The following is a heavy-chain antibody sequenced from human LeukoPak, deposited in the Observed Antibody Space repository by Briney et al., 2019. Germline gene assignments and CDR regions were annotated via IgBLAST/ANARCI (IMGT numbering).Heavy chain of an antibody. J-gene: IGHJ4*02. CDR3: ARLPRYGGGWSNLDY. V-gene: IGHV4-59*08. D-gene: IGHD6-19*01. CDR2: IYYSGST. CDR1: GGSISSYY. Sequence: SETLSLTCTVSGGSISSYYWSWIRQPPGKGLEWIGYIYYSGSTNYNPSLKSRVTISVDTSKNQFSLKLSSVTAADTAVYYCARLPRYGGGWSNLDYWGQGTLVTVSS.